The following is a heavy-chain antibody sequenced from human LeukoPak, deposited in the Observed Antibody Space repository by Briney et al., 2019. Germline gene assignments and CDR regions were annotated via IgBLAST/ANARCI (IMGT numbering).Heavy chain of an antibody. CDR3: ATYLSGFYDY. Sequence: SVKVSSKASGGTFSSSDISWVRQAPGQGLEWMGGIIPIFGTADYAQKFQGRVTIIADEFTSTAYMELSSLRSEDTAVYYCATYLSGFYDYWGQGTLITVSS. CDR2: IIPIFGTA. CDR1: GGTFSSSD. J-gene: IGHJ4*02. V-gene: IGHV1-69*01. D-gene: IGHD3-22*01.